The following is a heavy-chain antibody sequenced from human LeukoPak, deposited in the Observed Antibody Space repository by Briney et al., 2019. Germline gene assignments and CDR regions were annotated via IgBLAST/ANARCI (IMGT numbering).Heavy chain of an antibody. CDR2: ISGSGGSS. Sequence: PGGSLRLSCAASGFTFSGYTMRWVRQAPGKGLEWVPTISGSGGSSYYADSVKGQFTISRDNSKNTLYLQMNSLRAEDTAVYYCAKDPWSRADSTRCYDYWGLGTLVTVSS. D-gene: IGHD2-2*01. CDR3: AKDPWSRADSTRCYDY. CDR1: GFTFSGYT. V-gene: IGHV3-23*01. J-gene: IGHJ4*02.